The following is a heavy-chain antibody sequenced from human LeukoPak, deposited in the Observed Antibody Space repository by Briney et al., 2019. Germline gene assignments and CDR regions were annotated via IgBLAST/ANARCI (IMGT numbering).Heavy chain of an antibody. Sequence: RASVKVSCKASGGTFSSYAISWVRQAPGQGLEWMGGIIPIFGTANYAQKFQGRVTITADESTSTAYMELSSLRSEDTAVYYCARAGYCSSTSCYLSGMDVWGQGTTVTVSS. D-gene: IGHD2-2*01. V-gene: IGHV1-69*01. CDR2: IIPIFGTA. J-gene: IGHJ6*02. CDR1: GGTFSSYA. CDR3: ARAGYCSSTSCYLSGMDV.